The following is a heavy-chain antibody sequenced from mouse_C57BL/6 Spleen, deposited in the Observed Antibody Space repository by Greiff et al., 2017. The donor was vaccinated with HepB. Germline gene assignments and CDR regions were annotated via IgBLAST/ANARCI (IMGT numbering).Heavy chain of an antibody. CDR1: GYTFTSYW. CDR2: IDPSDSYT. V-gene: IGHV1-69*01. CDR3: ARREGYFDY. Sequence: QVQLQQPGAELVMPGASVKLSCKASGYTFTSYWMHWVKQRPGQGLEWIGEIDPSDSYTNYNQKFKGKSTLTVDKSSSTAYMQLSSLTSEDSAVYYCARREGYFDYCGQGTTLTVSS. J-gene: IGHJ2*01.